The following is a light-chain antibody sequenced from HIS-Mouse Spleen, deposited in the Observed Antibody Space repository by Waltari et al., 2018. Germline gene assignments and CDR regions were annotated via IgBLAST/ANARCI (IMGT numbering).Light chain of an antibody. V-gene: IGLV3-10*01. Sequence: STNLTPHPPGSVSPGKPASTPCPGMAWPKNNVIWYQQKSGQAPVLVIYEDSKRPSGIPERFSGSSSGTMATLTISGAQVEDEADYYCYSTDSSGNHRVFGGGTKLTVL. CDR2: EDS. CDR3: YSTDSSGNHRV. J-gene: IGLJ2*01. CDR1: AWPKNN.